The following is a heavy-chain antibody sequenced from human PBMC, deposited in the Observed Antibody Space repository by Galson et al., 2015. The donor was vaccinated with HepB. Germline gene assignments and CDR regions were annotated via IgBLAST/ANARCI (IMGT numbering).Heavy chain of an antibody. D-gene: IGHD2-15*01. J-gene: IGHJ5*02. CDR2: IIPILGIA. CDR3: ARDKKDGYCSGGSCYRSPWFDP. CDR1: GGTFSSYT. V-gene: IGHV1-69*04. Sequence: SVKVSCKASGGTFSSYTISWVRQAPGQGLEWMGRIIPILGIANYAQKFQGRVTITADKSTSTAYMELSSLRSEDTAVYYCARDKKDGYCSGGSCYRSPWFDPWGQGTLVTVSS.